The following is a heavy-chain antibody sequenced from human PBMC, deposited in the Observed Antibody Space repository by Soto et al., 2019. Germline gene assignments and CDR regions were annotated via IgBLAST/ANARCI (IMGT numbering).Heavy chain of an antibody. CDR3: TTEFGELSPH. V-gene: IGHV3-15*01. Sequence: TGGSLRLSCAASGFTISNYGISWVRQAPGKGLEWVGRIKSKTDGGTTDYAAPVKGRFTISRDDSKNTLYLQMNSLKTEDTAVYYCTTEFGELSPHWGQGTLVTVSS. CDR1: GFTISNYG. J-gene: IGHJ4*02. D-gene: IGHD3-10*01. CDR2: IKSKTDGGTT.